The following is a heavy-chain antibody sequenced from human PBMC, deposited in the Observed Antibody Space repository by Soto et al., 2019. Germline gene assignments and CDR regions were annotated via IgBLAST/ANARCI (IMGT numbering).Heavy chain of an antibody. CDR2: IYPGDSDT. CDR3: ARRGRKKLYSSSWYDY. J-gene: IGHJ4*02. Sequence: GESLKISCKGSGYSFTSYWIGWVRQMPGKGLEWMGIIYPGDSDTRYSPSFQGQVTISADKSISTAYLQWSSLKASDTAMYYCARRGRKKLYSSSWYDYWGQGTLVTVSS. CDR1: GYSFTSYW. V-gene: IGHV5-51*01. D-gene: IGHD6-13*01.